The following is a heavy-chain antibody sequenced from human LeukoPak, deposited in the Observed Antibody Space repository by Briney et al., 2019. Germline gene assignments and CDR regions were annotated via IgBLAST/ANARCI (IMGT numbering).Heavy chain of an antibody. Sequence: ASVKVSCKASGGTFSSYAISWVRQAPGQVLEWMGGIIPILGTANYAQKFQGRVTITTDESTSTAYMELSSLRSEDTAVYYCARDHRGAVASYYYYYYMDVWGKGTTVTVSS. J-gene: IGHJ6*03. CDR3: ARDHRGAVASYYYYYYMDV. CDR1: GGTFSSYA. V-gene: IGHV1-69*05. CDR2: IIPILGTA. D-gene: IGHD6-19*01.